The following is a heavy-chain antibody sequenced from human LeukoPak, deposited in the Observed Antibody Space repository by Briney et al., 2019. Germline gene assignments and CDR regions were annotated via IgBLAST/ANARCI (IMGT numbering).Heavy chain of an antibody. CDR1: GYTFTSYY. J-gene: IGHJ4*02. D-gene: IGHD3-9*01. Sequence: ASVKVSCKASGYTFTSYYMHWVRQAPGQGLEWMGIINPSGGSTSYAQKFQGRVTMTGDTSTSTVYMELSSLRSEDTAVYYCARSTGDILTCDYWGQGTLVTVSS. CDR3: ARSTGDILTCDY. CDR2: INPSGGST. V-gene: IGHV1-46*01.